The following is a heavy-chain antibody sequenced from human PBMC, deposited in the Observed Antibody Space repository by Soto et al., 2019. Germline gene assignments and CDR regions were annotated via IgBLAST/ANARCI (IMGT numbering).Heavy chain of an antibody. CDR2: IYHSGST. J-gene: IGHJ4*02. CDR1: GGSISSSNW. D-gene: IGHD2-8*02. V-gene: IGHV4-4*02. Sequence: SETLSLTCAVSGGSISSSNWWSRVRQPPGKGLEWIGEIYHSGSTNYNPSLKSRVTISVDKSKNQFSLKLTSVTAADTAVYYCARDKITGLFDYWGQGTLVTVSS. CDR3: ARDKITGLFDY.